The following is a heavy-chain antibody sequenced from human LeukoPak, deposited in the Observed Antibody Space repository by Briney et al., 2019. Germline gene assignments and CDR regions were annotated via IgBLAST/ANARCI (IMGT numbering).Heavy chain of an antibody. V-gene: IGHV4-34*01. CDR2: INHSGST. J-gene: IGHJ4*02. D-gene: IGHD5-18*01. Sequence: SETLSLTCAVYGGSFSGYYRSWIRQPPGKGLEWIGEINHSGSTNYHPSLKSRVTISVDTSKNQFSLKLSSVTAADTAVYYCARHPGLPDYWGQGTLVTVSS. CDR1: GGSFSGYY. CDR3: ARHPGLPDY.